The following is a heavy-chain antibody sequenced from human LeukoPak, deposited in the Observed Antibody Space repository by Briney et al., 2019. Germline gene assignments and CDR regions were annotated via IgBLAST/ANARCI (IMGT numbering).Heavy chain of an antibody. J-gene: IGHJ6*02. CDR2: INWNGGGT. Sequence: PGVFLRLSCAATGFTFKNYGIHWVRQPPRKGLEWVSSINWNGGGTDYADSVKGRFTISRDNAKNTLYLQLSSLRPEDTALYYCAKHMRATNTYSFFGLDVWGQGTTVTVSS. CDR1: GFTFKNYG. CDR3: AKHMRATNTYSFFGLDV. V-gene: IGHV3-9*01. D-gene: IGHD1-26*01.